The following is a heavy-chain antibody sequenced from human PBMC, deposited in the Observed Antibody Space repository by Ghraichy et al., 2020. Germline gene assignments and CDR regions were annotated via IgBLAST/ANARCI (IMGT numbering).Heavy chain of an antibody. CDR3: RITDYYYGMDV. V-gene: IGHV3-53*01. J-gene: IGHJ6*02. D-gene: IGHD3-16*01. Sequence: GGSLRLSCAASGFTVSSNYMSWVRQAPGKGLEWVSVIYSGGSTYYADSVKGRFTISRDNSKNTLYLQMNSLRAEDTAVYYCRITDYYYGMDVWGQGTTVTVSS. CDR2: IYSGGST. CDR1: GFTVSSNY.